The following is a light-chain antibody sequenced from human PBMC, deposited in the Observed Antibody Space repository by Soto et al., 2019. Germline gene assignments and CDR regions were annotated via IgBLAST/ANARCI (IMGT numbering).Light chain of an antibody. V-gene: IGKV3-20*01. CDR1: QSIRSSY. CDR2: GAS. J-gene: IGKJ2*01. CDR3: QVYDTSLRLYT. Sequence: DIVLTQSPGALSLSPGETATLSCRASQSIRSSYLAWYQQKPGQAPRLLIYGASKRATGIPDRFSGSGSGTYFTLTISRLEPEDFAVYYCQVYDTSLRLYTFGRGAKLEI.